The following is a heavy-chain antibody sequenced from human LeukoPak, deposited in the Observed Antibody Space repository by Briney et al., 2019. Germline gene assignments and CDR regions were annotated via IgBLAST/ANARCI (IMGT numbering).Heavy chain of an antibody. CDR1: GYTFTGYY. V-gene: IGHV1-2*02. CDR3: AREVAHCGGDCYPSTTNWFDP. J-gene: IGHJ5*02. D-gene: IGHD2-21*02. Sequence: ASVKVSCKASGYTFTGYYMHWVRQAPGQGLEWMGWINPNSGGTNYAQKFQGRVTMTRDTSISTAYMELSRLRSDDTAVYYRAREVAHCGGDCYPSTTNWFDPWGQGTLVTVSS. CDR2: INPNSGGT.